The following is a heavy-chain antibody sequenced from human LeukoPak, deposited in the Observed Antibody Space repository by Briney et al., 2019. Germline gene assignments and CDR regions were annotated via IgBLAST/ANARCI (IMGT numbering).Heavy chain of an antibody. J-gene: IGHJ4*02. CDR2: INHSGRT. CDR3: ARRGYYYDSSHYSYFDY. V-gene: IGHV4-59*08. CDR1: SVSVSTYY. D-gene: IGHD3-22*01. Sequence: PSETLSCTGSVSSVSVSTYYWIWIRQPPGKGLKGIVSINHSGRTNDNPSLSSRTTTSVDTTKNQFSQKLSPVTAAATAVYYWARRGYYYDSSHYSYFDYWGEGPLVSVS.